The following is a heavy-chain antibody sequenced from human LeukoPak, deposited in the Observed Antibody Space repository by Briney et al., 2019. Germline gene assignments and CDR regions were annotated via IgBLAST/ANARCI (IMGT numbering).Heavy chain of an antibody. CDR1: GFSFSSSS. J-gene: IGHJ4*02. D-gene: IGHD2-2*01. CDR3: AGPMGPAAIFGFDY. CDR2: ISSRSSFI. V-gene: IGHV3-21*01. Sequence: GGSLRLSCAASGFSFSSSSVNWVRQAPGKGLEWVSSISSRSSFIYYADSVRGRFTISRDNAKKSLYLQMNSLRAEDTAVYYCAGPMGPAAIFGFDYWGQGTLVTVSS.